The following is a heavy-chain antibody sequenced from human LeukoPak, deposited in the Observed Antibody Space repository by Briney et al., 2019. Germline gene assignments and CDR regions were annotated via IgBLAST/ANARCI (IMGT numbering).Heavy chain of an antibody. CDR2: INKDGSEK. CDR1: GFTFSSYW. D-gene: IGHD1-26*01. V-gene: IGHV3-7*01. CDR3: ARVDWEGSGSYYFDY. Sequence: GGSLRLSCAASGFTFSSYWMSWLRQAPGKGPEWVANINKDGSEKYYVDSVKGRFTISRDNAKNSLYLQLNSLRVEDTAVYYCARVDWEGSGSYYFDYWGQGTLVTVSS. J-gene: IGHJ4*02.